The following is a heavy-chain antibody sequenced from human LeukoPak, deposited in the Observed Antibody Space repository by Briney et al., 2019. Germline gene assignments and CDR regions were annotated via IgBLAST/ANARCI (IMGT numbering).Heavy chain of an antibody. CDR1: GYTFTSYD. D-gene: IGHD2-2*01. CDR3: ARARIVVVPADYYYYYMDV. J-gene: IGHJ6*03. V-gene: IGHV1-8*01. Sequence: ASVKVSCKASGYTFTSYDINWVRQATGQGLEWMGWMNPNSGNTGYAQKFQGRVTMTRNTSISTAYMELSSLRSDDTAVYYCARARIVVVPADYYYYYMDVWGKGTTVTVSS. CDR2: MNPNSGNT.